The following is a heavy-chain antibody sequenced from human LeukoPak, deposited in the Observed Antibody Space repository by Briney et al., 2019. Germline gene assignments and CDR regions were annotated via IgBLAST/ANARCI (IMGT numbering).Heavy chain of an antibody. CDR2: IFYNGNT. CDR1: GGSISIGGYY. V-gene: IGHV4-31*03. D-gene: IGHD3-10*01. Sequence: PSQTLSLTCTVSGGSISIGGYYWSWIRQHPGKGLEWIGYIFYNGNTYYNPSLKSRLTISGDMSENQFSLKLTSVTAADTAVYFRVRNFDSYNAFDIWGQGTMVTVSS. J-gene: IGHJ3*02. CDR3: VRNFDSYNAFDI.